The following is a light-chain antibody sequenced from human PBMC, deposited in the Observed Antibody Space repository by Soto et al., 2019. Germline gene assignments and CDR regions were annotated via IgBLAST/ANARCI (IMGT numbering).Light chain of an antibody. CDR3: QTWGTGGV. Sequence: QPVLTQSPSASASLGASVNLTCTLSSGHSHYAIAWHQQQPEKGPRYLMKINTDGSHNKGDGIPGRFLGSTSWAERYLTISSLQSDDEADYYCQTWGTGGVFGGGTKLTVL. V-gene: IGLV4-69*01. J-gene: IGLJ3*02. CDR2: INTDGSH. CDR1: SGHSHYA.